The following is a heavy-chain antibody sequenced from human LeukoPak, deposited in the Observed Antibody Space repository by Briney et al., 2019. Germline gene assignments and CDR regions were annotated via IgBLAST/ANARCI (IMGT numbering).Heavy chain of an antibody. J-gene: IGHJ6*02. CDR2: MNLDGSEK. CDR3: GRDKKWLQYYYGVDV. Sequence: GGSLRLSCAASGFTFGNAWMNWVRQAPGKGLEWVANMNLDGSEKYYVDSVKGRFTISRDNAKNSLYLQMHSLRAEDTAVYYCGRDKKWLQYYYGVDVWGQGTTVIVSS. V-gene: IGHV3-7*01. D-gene: IGHD5-12*01. CDR1: GFTFGNAW.